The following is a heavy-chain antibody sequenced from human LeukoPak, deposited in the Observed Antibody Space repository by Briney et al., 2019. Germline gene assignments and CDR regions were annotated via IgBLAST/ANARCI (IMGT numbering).Heavy chain of an antibody. CDR1: GFTFSSYW. V-gene: IGHV4-59*12. J-gene: IGHJ4*02. CDR2: IYYSGST. CDR3: ARRPKRGIAVAGLYYFDY. Sequence: PGGSLRLSCAASGFTFSSYWMSWIRQPPGKGLEWIGYIYYSGSTNYNPSLKSRVTISVDTSKNQFSLKLSSVTAADTAVYYCARRPKRGIAVAGLYYFDYWGQGTLVTVSS. D-gene: IGHD6-19*01.